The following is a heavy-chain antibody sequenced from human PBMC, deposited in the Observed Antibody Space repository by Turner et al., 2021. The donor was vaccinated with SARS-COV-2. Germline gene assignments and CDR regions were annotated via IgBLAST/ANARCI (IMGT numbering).Heavy chain of an antibody. CDR2: VYSGGST. Sequence: EVQLVESGGGLVQPGGSLRLSRAASVFTVSSNYMSWVRQAPGKGLEWVSVVYSGGSTYYADYVKGRFTISRDNSKNTLYLQMNSLRAEDTAVYYCARTLPYGDYHDYWGQGTLVTVSS. CDR3: ARTLPYGDYHDY. J-gene: IGHJ4*02. V-gene: IGHV3-66*01. CDR1: VFTVSSNY. D-gene: IGHD4-17*01.